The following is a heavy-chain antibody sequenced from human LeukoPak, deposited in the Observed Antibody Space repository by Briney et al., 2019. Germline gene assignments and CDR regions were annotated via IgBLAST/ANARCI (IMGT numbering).Heavy chain of an antibody. CDR3: ARRGYSSGWYGAFDI. CDR1: RGTFSSYA. D-gene: IGHD6-19*01. CDR2: IIPIFGTA. J-gene: IGHJ3*02. V-gene: IGHV1-69*13. Sequence: ASVKVSCKASRGTFSSYAISWVRQAPGQGLEWMGGIIPIFGTANYAQKFQGRVTITADESTSTAYMELSSLRSEDTAVYYCARRGYSSGWYGAFDIWGQGTMVTVSS.